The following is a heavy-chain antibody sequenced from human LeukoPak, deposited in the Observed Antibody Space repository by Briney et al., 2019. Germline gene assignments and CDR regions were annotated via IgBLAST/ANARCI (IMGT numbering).Heavy chain of an antibody. CDR1: GYTFTGYY. D-gene: IGHD3-22*01. CDR2: INLNSGGT. CDR3: ARGGQWLRENWFDP. V-gene: IGHV1-2*04. Sequence: ASVKVSCKASGYTFTGYYMHWVRQAPGQGLERMGWINLNSGGTNYAQKFQGWVTMTRDTSISTAYMELSRLRSDDTAVYYCARGGQWLRENWFDPWGQGTLVTVSS. J-gene: IGHJ5*02.